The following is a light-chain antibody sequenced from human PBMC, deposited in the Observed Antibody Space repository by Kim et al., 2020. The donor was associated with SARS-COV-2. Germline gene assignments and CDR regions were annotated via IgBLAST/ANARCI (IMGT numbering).Light chain of an antibody. CDR1: QCISIY. CDR3: LQHNTYPWT. V-gene: IGKV1-17*03. J-gene: IGKJ1*01. Sequence: ASVGDRVNITCRASQCISIYLAWFQQKPGKVPRRLIYGTSSLQSGVPSRFSGSGSGTEFTLTISNLQPEDLASYYCLQHNTYPWTFGQGTKVDIK. CDR2: GTS.